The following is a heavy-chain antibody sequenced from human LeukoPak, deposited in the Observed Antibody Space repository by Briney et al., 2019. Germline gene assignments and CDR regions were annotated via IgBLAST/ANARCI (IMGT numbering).Heavy chain of an antibody. CDR2: ISGSGGST. CDR3: AKARSGWYRGGIDY. V-gene: IGHV3-23*01. J-gene: IGHJ4*02. Sequence: RASLRLSCAASGFTFSSYAMSWVRQAPGKGLEWVSAISGSGGSTYYADSVKGRFTISRDNSKNTLYLQMNSLRAEDTAVYYCAKARSGWYRGGIDYWGRGTLVTVSS. D-gene: IGHD6-19*01. CDR1: GFTFSSYA.